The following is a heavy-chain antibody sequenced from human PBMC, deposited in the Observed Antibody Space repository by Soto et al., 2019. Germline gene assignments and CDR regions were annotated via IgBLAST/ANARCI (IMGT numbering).Heavy chain of an antibody. CDR1: GGTFSSYA. CDR3: ARGVGSGSYYNQYNWFDP. Sequence: QVQLVQSGAEVKKPGSSVKVSCKASGGTFSSYAISWVRQAPGQGLEWMGGIIPIFGTANYAQKFQGRVTITADESTSTAYMELSSLRSEDTAVYYCARGVGSGSYYNQYNWFDPWGQGTLVTVSS. V-gene: IGHV1-69*12. CDR2: IIPIFGTA. J-gene: IGHJ5*02. D-gene: IGHD3-10*01.